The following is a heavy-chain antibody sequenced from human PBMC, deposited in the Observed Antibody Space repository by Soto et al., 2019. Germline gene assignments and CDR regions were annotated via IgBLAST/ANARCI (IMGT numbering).Heavy chain of an antibody. CDR2: IRSKANSYAT. V-gene: IGHV3-73*01. D-gene: IGHD3-10*01. CDR1: GFTFSGSA. J-gene: IGHJ6*02. CDR3: TSPSGVTMVRGVICGMDV. Sequence: GGSLRLSCAASGFTFSGSAMHWVRQASGKGLEWVGRIRSKANSYATAYAASVKGRFTISRDDSKNTAYLQMNSLKTEDTAVYYCTSPSGVTMVRGVICGMDVWVQGTTVTVSS.